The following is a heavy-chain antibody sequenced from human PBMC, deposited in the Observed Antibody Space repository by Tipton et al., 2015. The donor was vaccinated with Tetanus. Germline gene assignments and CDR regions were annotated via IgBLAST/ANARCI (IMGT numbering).Heavy chain of an antibody. CDR1: GYTFTGYD. J-gene: IGHJ4*02. Sequence: QLVQSGAEVKRPGASVKVSCKSSGYTFTGYDVSWVRQAPGQGLEWMGWINTHYGDTTYAQKFEDRVTMTTDTSTSTAYMELRGLRSDDTAVYFCVRDKVGGITGFDHWGQGTLVTVSS. D-gene: IGHD1-26*01. V-gene: IGHV1-18*01. CDR2: INTHYGDT. CDR3: VRDKVGGITGFDH.